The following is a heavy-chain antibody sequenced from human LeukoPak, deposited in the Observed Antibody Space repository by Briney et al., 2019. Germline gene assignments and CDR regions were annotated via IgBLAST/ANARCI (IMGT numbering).Heavy chain of an antibody. CDR2: INHSGWT. V-gene: IGHV4-34*01. CDR1: GGFFGGYY. CDR3: ARSLLWPTGASES. J-gene: IGHJ3*02. Sequence: SETLSLTCAVYGGFFGGYYWTWIRQSPPKRLEWIGEINHSGWTNYNPSLESRVTISLDASRTQFSLKMNSLTAADTAVYFCARSLLWPTGASESWGQGTTVTVSS. D-gene: IGHD2-8*02.